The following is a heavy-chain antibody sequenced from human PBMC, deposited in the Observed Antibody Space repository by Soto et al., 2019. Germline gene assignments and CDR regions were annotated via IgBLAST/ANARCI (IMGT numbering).Heavy chain of an antibody. Sequence: EVQLVESGGGLVKPGGSLRLSCAASGFTFSNAWMSWVRQAPGKGLEWVGRIKSKTDGGTTDYAAPVKGRFTISRDDSKNTLYLHMNSLKTEDTAVYYCTTVGIAAAGTIWYYYYYMDVWGKGTTVTVSS. CDR1: GFTFSNAW. V-gene: IGHV3-15*01. D-gene: IGHD6-13*01. J-gene: IGHJ6*03. CDR3: TTVGIAAAGTIWYYYYYMDV. CDR2: IKSKTDGGTT.